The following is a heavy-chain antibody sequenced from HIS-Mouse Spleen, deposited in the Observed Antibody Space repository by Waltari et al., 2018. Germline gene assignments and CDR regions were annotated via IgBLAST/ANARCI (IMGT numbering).Heavy chain of an antibody. V-gene: IGHV4-39*07. CDR3: AREIPYSSSWYDWYFDL. CDR1: GGSISSSSYY. Sequence: QLQLQESGPGLVKPSETLSLTCTVSGGSISSSSYYWGWIRQPPGKGLEWIGRIYYSGRTYYNPSRNSRVNISVDTSKNQFSLKLSSVTAADTAVYYCAREIPYSSSWYDWYFDLWGRGTLVTVSS. CDR2: IYYSGRT. J-gene: IGHJ2*01. D-gene: IGHD6-13*01.